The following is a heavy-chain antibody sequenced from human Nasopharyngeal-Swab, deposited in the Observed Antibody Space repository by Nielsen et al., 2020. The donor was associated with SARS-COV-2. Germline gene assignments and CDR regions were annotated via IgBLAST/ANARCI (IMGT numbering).Heavy chain of an antibody. CDR3: VGSSWYGDYYYYYGMDV. D-gene: IGHD6-13*01. V-gene: IGHV4-39*07. J-gene: IGHJ6*02. CDR1: GGSISSSSYY. CDR2: IYYSGST. Sequence: LRLSCTVSGGSISSSSYYWGWIRQPPGKGPEWIGSIYYSGSTYYNPSLKSRVTISVDTSKNQFSLKLSSVTAADTAVYYCVGSSWYGDYYYYYGMDVWGQGTTVTVSS.